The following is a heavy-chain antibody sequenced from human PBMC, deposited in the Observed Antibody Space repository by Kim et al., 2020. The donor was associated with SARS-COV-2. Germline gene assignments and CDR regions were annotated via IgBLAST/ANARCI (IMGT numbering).Heavy chain of an antibody. CDR1: GGSISGFY. J-gene: IGHJ4*02. CDR3: ARDETVGRSYDY. CDR2: ISTSGNT. Sequence: SETLSLTCSVSGGSISGFYWTWIRQPAGKGLEWIGRISTSGNTNYNPSLKSRVIMSVDTSKNQFSLRLRSVTAADTAVYYCARDETVGRSYDYWGQGALVTVSS. D-gene: IGHD3-10*01. V-gene: IGHV4-4*07.